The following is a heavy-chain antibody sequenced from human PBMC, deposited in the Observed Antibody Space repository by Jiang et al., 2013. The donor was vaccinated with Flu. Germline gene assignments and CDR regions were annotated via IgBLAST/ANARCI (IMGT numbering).Heavy chain of an antibody. D-gene: IGHD7-27*01. CDR1: GYSFATYD. V-gene: IGHV1-8*01. Sequence: GAEVKKPGASVKVSCKASGYSFATYDINWVRQATGQGLEWMGWMNPNSGNTGTAQKFQGRVTMTRNTSTSTAYMELSSLRSEDTALYYCARGNGGSVDLWGQGTLVTVSS. CDR2: MNPNSGNT. CDR3: ARGNGGSVDL. J-gene: IGHJ5*02.